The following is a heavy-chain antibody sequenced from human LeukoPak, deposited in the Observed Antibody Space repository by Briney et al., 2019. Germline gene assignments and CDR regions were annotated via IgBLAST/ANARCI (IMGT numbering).Heavy chain of an antibody. V-gene: IGHV4-59*08. Sequence: SETLSLTCTVSGGSISSYYWSWIRQPPGKGLEWIGYIYYSGSTNYNPSLKSRVTISVDTSKNPFSLKLSSVTAADTAVYYCAGSNYYGSGSYYNDAGYYGMDVWGQGTTVTVSS. J-gene: IGHJ6*02. CDR1: GGSISSYY. CDR3: AGSNYYGSGSYYNDAGYYGMDV. D-gene: IGHD3-10*01. CDR2: IYYSGST.